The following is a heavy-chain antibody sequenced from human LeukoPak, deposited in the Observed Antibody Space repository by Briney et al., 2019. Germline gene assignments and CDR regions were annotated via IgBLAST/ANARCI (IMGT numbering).Heavy chain of an antibody. Sequence: ASVKVSFKTSGYTFTGQYLHWVRQAPGQGLDWMGWINPNSGGTKSAQKFQGRVIMTRDTSISTAYMALRRLSSDDTAVYYCARGRQLHLGELFPFAEFFQPWGQGTLVTVFS. CDR1: GYTFTGQY. V-gene: IGHV1-2*02. J-gene: IGHJ1*01. CDR3: ARGRQLHLGELFPFAEFFQP. D-gene: IGHD3-16*01. CDR2: INPNSGGT.